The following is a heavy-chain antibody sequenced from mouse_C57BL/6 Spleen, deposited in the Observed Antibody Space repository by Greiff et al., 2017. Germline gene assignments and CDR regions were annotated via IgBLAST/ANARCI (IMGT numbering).Heavy chain of an antibody. CDR1: GYTFTDYY. Sequence: EVQLQQSGPVLVKPGASVKMSCKASGYTFTDYYMNWVKQSHGKSLEWIGVINPYNGGTSYNQKFKGKATLTVDKSSSTAYMELNSLTSEDSAVYYCARTDLDDYDSAWFAYWGQGTLVTVAA. D-gene: IGHD2-4*01. CDR3: ARTDLDDYDSAWFAY. J-gene: IGHJ3*01. CDR2: INPYNGGT. V-gene: IGHV1-19*01.